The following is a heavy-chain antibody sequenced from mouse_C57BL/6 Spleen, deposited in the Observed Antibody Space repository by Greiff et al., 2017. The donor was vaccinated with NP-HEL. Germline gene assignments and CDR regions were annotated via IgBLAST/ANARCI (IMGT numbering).Heavy chain of an antibody. D-gene: IGHD1-1*01. Sequence: QVQLQQSGAELVRPGASVTLSCKASGYTFTDYEMHWVKQTPVHGLEWIGAIDPETGGTAYNQKFKGKAILTADKSSSTAYMELRSLTSEDSAVYYCTRCYSIYYGSSPCYWGQGTTLTVSS. J-gene: IGHJ2*01. CDR1: GYTFTDYE. V-gene: IGHV1-15*01. CDR2: IDPETGGT. CDR3: TRCYSIYYGSSPCY.